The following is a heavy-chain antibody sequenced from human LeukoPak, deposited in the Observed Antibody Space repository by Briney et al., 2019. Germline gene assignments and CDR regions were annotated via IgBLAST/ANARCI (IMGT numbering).Heavy chain of an antibody. CDR1: GGSIRSYY. CDR3: ARGGRGRLGYCSGGSCYNNWFDP. CDR2: IYYSGST. Sequence: PSETLSLTCTVSGGSIRSYYWSWIRQPPGKGLEWIAYIYYSGSTNYNPSLKSRVTISIDTSKNQFSLKLSSVTAADTAVYYCARGGRGRLGYCSGGSCYNNWFDPWGQGTLVTVSS. V-gene: IGHV4-59*01. D-gene: IGHD2-15*01. J-gene: IGHJ5*02.